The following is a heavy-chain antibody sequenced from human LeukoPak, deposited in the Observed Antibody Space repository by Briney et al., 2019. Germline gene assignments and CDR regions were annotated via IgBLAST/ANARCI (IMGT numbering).Heavy chain of an antibody. V-gene: IGHV1-2*02. J-gene: IGHJ4*02. D-gene: IGHD3-3*01. CDR1: GYTFTGYY. Sequence: ASVKVSCKASGYTFTGYYMHWVRQAPGQGLEWMGWINPNSGGTNYAQKFQGRVTMTRDTSISTAYMELSRLRSDDTAVYYCARDYYDFWSGYLDYFDYWGQGTLVTVSS. CDR3: ARDYYDFWSGYLDYFDY. CDR2: INPNSGGT.